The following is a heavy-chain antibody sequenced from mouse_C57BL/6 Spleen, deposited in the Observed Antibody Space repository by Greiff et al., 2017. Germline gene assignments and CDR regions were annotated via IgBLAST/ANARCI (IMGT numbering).Heavy chain of an antibody. D-gene: IGHD2-4*01. Sequence: QVQLQQPGAELVKPGASVKLSCKASGYTFTSYWMQWVKQRPGQGLEWIGEIDPSDSYTNYNQKFKGKATLTVDKSSSTAYMHLSSLTSEDSAVYYCARRDDYGGYWGQGTTLTVSS. CDR2: IDPSDSYT. CDR3: ARRDDYGGY. J-gene: IGHJ2*01. V-gene: IGHV1-50*01. CDR1: GYTFTSYW.